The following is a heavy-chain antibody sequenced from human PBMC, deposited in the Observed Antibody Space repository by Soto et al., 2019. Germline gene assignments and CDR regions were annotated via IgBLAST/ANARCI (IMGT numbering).Heavy chain of an antibody. J-gene: IGHJ6*02. CDR1: GYSFTTYW. Sequence: RGESLKISCKGSGYSFTTYWIGWVGQLPGQGLEWMGVMFPGDSDTRYSPSFQGQVTMSADPSTNTAYLEWSSLKAADSAMYYCARVPDSSLGTMDVWGQGTTVTVSS. V-gene: IGHV5-51*01. CDR3: ARVPDSSLGTMDV. D-gene: IGHD6-19*01. CDR2: MFPGDSDT.